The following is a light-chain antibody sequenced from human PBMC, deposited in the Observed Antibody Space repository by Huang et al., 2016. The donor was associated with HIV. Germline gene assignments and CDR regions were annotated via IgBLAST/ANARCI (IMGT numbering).Light chain of an antibody. J-gene: IGKJ1*01. V-gene: IGKV3-11*01. CDR1: QSICSY. CDR2: DAS. CDR3: QQRNNWPPWT. Sequence: EIVLTQSPATLSLSPGEGATLSCRASQSICSYLAWYQQRPGQAPRLLIYDASVRATGIPDRFSGRGSGTDFTITISSLEPEDFAVYYCQQRNNWPPWTFGQGTKVELK.